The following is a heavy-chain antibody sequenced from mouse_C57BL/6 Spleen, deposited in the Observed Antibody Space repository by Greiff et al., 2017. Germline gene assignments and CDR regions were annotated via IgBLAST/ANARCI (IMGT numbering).Heavy chain of an antibody. Sequence: QVQLQQPGAELVKPGASVKLSCKASGYTFTSYWMHWVKQRPGRGLEWLGRIDPNSGGTKYNEKFKSKATLTVDKPSSTAYMQLSSLTSEDSAVYYCARNGYGYAMDYWGQGTSVTVSS. D-gene: IGHD2-2*01. V-gene: IGHV1-72*01. CDR3: ARNGYGYAMDY. J-gene: IGHJ4*01. CDR1: GYTFTSYW. CDR2: IDPNSGGT.